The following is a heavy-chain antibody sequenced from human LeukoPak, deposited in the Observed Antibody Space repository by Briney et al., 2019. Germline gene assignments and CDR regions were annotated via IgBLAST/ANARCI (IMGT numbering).Heavy chain of an antibody. V-gene: IGHV3-21*01. J-gene: IGHJ4*02. CDR2: ISSSSSYI. CDR1: GFTFSSYS. Sequence: GGSLRLSCAASGFTFSSYSMNWVRQAPGKGLEWVSSISSSSSYIYYADSVKGRFTISRDNVKNSLYLQMNSLRAEDTAVYYCARIGDYGDSSYYFDYWGQGTLVTVSS. CDR3: ARIGDYGDSSYYFDY. D-gene: IGHD4-17*01.